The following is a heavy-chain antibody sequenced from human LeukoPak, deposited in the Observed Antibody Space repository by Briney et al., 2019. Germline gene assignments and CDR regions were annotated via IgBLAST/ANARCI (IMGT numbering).Heavy chain of an antibody. J-gene: IGHJ4*02. D-gene: IGHD5-18*01. CDR1: GFTFSSYA. CDR3: AKDQRGYSYGYFDY. CDR2: ISGSGGST. Sequence: PGGSLRLSCAASGFTFSSYAMSWVRQAPGKGEERVSAISGSGGSTYYADSVKGRFTISRDNSKNTLYLQMNSLRAEDTAVYYCAKDQRGYSYGYFDYWGQGTLVTVSS. V-gene: IGHV3-23*01.